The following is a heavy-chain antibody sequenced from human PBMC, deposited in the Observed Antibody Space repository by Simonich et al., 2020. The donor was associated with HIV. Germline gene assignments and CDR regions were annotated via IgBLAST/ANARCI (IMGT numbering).Heavy chain of an antibody. CDR2: INHSGST. Sequence: QVQIQQWGAGLLKPSETLSLTCAVYGGSFSGYYWSWIRQPPGKGLGWIGEINHSGSTNYNPSLKSRVTISVDTSKNQFSLKLSSVTAADTAVYYCARGFYQRLYYFDYWGQGTLVTVSS. V-gene: IGHV4-34*01. CDR3: ARGFYQRLYYFDY. D-gene: IGHD2-2*01. CDR1: GGSFSGYY. J-gene: IGHJ4*02.